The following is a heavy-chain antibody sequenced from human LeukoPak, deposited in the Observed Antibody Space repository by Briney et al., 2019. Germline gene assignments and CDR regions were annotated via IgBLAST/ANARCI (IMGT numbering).Heavy chain of an antibody. CDR1: GGSISGYY. D-gene: IGHD4-17*01. CDR2: IHYSGGT. V-gene: IGHV4-59*01. CDR3: ARGAVTTSPPFDY. Sequence: PSETLSLTCTVSGGSISGYYWSWIRQPPGKGLEWIGYIHYSGGTNYNPSLKSRVTISIDTSKNQLSLKLSSVTAADTAVYFCARGAVTTSPPFDYWGQGTLVTVSS. J-gene: IGHJ4*02.